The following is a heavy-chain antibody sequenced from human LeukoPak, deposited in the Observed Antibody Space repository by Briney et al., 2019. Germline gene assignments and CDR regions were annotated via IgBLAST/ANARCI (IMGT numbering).Heavy chain of an antibody. V-gene: IGHV4-30-4*08. J-gene: IGHJ3*02. D-gene: IGHD2-21*01. CDR2: IYYSGGT. CDR1: GGSISSGDYY. CDR3: ARSCGGDCYDAFDI. Sequence: SQTLSLTCTVSGGSISSGDYYWSWIRQPPGKGLEWIGYIYYSGGTYYNPSLKSRVTISVDTSKNQFSLKLSSVTAADTAVYYCARSCGGDCYDAFDIWGQGTMVTVSS.